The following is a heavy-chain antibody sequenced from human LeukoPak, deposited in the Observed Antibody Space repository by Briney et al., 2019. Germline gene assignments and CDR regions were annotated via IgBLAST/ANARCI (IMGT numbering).Heavy chain of an antibody. CDR3: ARVHYYGSGIERTNYGMDV. V-gene: IGHV1-69*01. CDR2: IIPIFDTT. D-gene: IGHD3-10*01. J-gene: IGHJ6*02. Sequence: GGSLRLSCAASGFTFSSYSISWVRQAPGQGLEWMGRIIPIFDTTNYAQKFQGRVTITADESASTAYMELSSLRSEDTAVYYCARVHYYGSGIERTNYGMDVWGQGTTVTVSS. CDR1: GFTFSSYS.